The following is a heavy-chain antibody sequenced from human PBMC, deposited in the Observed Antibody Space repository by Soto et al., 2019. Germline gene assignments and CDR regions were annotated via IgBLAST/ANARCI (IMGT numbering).Heavy chain of an antibody. D-gene: IGHD6-19*01. CDR1: GGTFSSYA. V-gene: IGHV1-69*13. Sequence: SVKVSCKASGGTFSSYAISWVRQAPGQGLEWLGGIIPIFGTANYAQKFQGRVTITADESTSTAYMELSSLRSEDTAVYYCARLSIAVAGKVDYYYGMDFWGQGTTVTVSS. J-gene: IGHJ6*02. CDR2: IIPIFGTA. CDR3: ARLSIAVAGKVDYYYGMDF.